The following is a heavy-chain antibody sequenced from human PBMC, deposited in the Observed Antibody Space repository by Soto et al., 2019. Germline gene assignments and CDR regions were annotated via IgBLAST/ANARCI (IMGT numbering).Heavy chain of an antibody. CDR3: ARYGGGTAAFDY. D-gene: IGHD1-1*01. V-gene: IGHV4-4*02. J-gene: IGHJ4*02. CDR2: IYHSGST. Sequence: PSETLSLTCAVSGGSISSSNWWSWVRQPPGKGLEWIGEIYHSGSTNYNPSLKSRVTISVDTSKNQFSLKLSSVTAADTAVYYCARYGGGTAAFDYWGQGTLVTVSS. CDR1: GGSISSSNW.